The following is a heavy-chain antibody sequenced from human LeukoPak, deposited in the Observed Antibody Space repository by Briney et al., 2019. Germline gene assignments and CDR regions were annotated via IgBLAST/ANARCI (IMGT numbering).Heavy chain of an antibody. CDR1: GFTFSTYS. V-gene: IGHV3-21*01. D-gene: IGHD2-15*01. CDR2: IISSSSYI. CDR3: ARDPQYCSGGSCYSFDY. Sequence: GGSLRLSCAAPGFTFSTYSMNWVRQAPGKGLEWVSSIISSSSYIYYADTVKGRFTISRDNAKHSLYLQINSLRAEDTAVYYCARDPQYCSGGSCYSFDYWGQGTLVTVSS. J-gene: IGHJ4*02.